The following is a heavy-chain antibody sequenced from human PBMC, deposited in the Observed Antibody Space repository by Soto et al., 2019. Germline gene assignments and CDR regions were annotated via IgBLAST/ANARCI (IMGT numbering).Heavy chain of an antibody. CDR3: ARDGAVDYTSSSGSYYFEY. V-gene: IGHV1-46*01. D-gene: IGHD6-6*01. CDR1: GYTFTSHY. Sequence: GASVKVSCKASGYTFTSHYIHWIRQAPGQGLEWMAIINPNTGGTTYAQKFQGRVTVTRDTSTSAVYMELSNLISEDTALYYCARDGAVDYTSSSGSYYFEYWGQGTLVTVS. J-gene: IGHJ4*02. CDR2: INPNTGGT.